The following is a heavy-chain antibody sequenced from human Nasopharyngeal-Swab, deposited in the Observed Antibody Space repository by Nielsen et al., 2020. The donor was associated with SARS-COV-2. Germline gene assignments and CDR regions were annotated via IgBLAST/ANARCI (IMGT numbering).Heavy chain of an antibody. D-gene: IGHD2-21*02. CDR3: AREKSIDEVRVTAMPYYFDY. CDR2: ISYDGSNK. J-gene: IGHJ4*02. Sequence: GEPLKISCAASGFTFSSYAMHWVRQAPGKGLEWVAVISYDGSNKYYADSVKGRFTISRDNSKNTLYLQMNSLRAEDTAVYYCAREKSIDEVRVTAMPYYFDYWGQGTLVTVSS. V-gene: IGHV3-30-3*01. CDR1: GFTFSSYA.